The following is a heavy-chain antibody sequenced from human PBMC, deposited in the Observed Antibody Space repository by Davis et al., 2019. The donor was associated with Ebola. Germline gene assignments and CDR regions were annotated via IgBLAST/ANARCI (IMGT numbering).Heavy chain of an antibody. Sequence: PGGSLRLSCAASGFTFSSYSMNWVRQAPGKGLEWVSSISSSSSYIYYADSVKGRFTISRDNAKNLLYLQMNSLRAEDTAVYYCARGSNWNSVGWFDPWGQGTLVIVSS. CDR3: ARGSNWNSVGWFDP. CDR1: GFTFSSYS. V-gene: IGHV3-21*01. CDR2: ISSSSSYI. J-gene: IGHJ5*02. D-gene: IGHD1-7*01.